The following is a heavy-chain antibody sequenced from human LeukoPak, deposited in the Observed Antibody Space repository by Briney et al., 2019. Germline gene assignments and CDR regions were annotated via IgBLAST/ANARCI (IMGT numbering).Heavy chain of an antibody. V-gene: IGHV3-7*01. J-gene: IGHJ4*02. CDR1: GFTLSNFW. Sequence: GGSLRLSCTVSGFTLSNFWMSWVRQAPGKGLERVANIKDDGSAKFYLASVEGRFTISRDNAKSSLYLQMNSLRAEDTAVYYCYLVRGVIGDYWGQGTLVTVSS. D-gene: IGHD3-10*01. CDR3: YLVRGVIGDY. CDR2: IKDDGSAK.